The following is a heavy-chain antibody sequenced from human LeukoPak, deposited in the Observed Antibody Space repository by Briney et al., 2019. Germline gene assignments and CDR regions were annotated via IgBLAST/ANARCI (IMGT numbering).Heavy chain of an antibody. D-gene: IGHD3-22*01. CDR1: GFTFSGYG. CDR3: TRDRYYDSSGYYNLDY. Sequence: PGRSLRLSCAASGFTFSGYGFHWVRQAPGKGLEWVALIWYDGSDKYYADSVTGRFTVSRDNSKNPLYLQMNSLRAEDTAVYYCTRDRYYDSSGYYNLDYWGQGTLVTVSS. CDR2: IWYDGSDK. J-gene: IGHJ4*02. V-gene: IGHV3-33*01.